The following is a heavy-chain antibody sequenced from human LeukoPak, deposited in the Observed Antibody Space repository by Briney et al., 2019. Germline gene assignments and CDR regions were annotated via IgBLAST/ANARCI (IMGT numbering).Heavy chain of an antibody. CDR3: ARRGDYGDYYFDY. J-gene: IGHJ4*02. CDR2: INNSGST. D-gene: IGHD4-17*01. CDR1: GGSFSGYY. Sequence: PSETLSLTCAVYGGSFSGYYWSWIRQPPGKGLEGIGEINNSGSTNYNPSLKSRVTISVDTSKNQFSLKLSSVTAADTAVYYCARRGDYGDYYFDYWGQGTLVTVSS. V-gene: IGHV4-34*01.